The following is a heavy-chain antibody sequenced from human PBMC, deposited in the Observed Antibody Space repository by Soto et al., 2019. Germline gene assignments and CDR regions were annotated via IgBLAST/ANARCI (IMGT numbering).Heavy chain of an antibody. J-gene: IGHJ4*02. CDR3: VKGGSGGNWRYYFDD. D-gene: IGHD2-15*01. V-gene: IGHV4-59*11. Sequence: PSETLSLTCTVSGDSISSHYWSWIRQPPGKGLEWIGYIYYSGSTNYNPSLTSRVTISVDTSKNQFSLKLSSVTATDTAVYYCVKGGSGGNWRYYFDDWGQGIQVTVSS. CDR2: IYYSGST. CDR1: GDSISSHY.